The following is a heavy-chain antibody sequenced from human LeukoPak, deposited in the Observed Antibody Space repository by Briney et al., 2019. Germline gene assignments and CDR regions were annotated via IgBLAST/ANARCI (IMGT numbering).Heavy chain of an antibody. CDR2: IYHSGST. CDR1: GGSISSDNYY. V-gene: IGHV4-61*01. CDR3: ARDGYSGSDAL. Sequence: SETLSLTCTVSGGSISSDNYYWSWIRQPPGKGLEWIGYIYHSGSTNYNPSLKSRVTISVDTSQNQFYLKLSSVTAADTAVYYCARDGYSGSDALWGQGTLVTVSS. J-gene: IGHJ4*02. D-gene: IGHD5-12*01.